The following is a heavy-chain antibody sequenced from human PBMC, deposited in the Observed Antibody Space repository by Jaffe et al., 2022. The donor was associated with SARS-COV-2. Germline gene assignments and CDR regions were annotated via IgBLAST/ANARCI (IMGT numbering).Heavy chain of an antibody. CDR2: INQDGSEK. CDR3: ASRGGLQWFEALHI. CDR1: GFTFSSYW. D-gene: IGHD3-10*01. J-gene: IGHJ3*02. Sequence: EVQLVESGGGLVQPGGSLRVSCAASGFTFSSYWMSWVRQAPGKGLEWVAHINQDGSEKNYVDSVKGRFTISRDNAKNSLYLQMNSLRAEDTAVYYCASRGGLQWFEALHIWGQGTMVTVSS. V-gene: IGHV3-7*01.